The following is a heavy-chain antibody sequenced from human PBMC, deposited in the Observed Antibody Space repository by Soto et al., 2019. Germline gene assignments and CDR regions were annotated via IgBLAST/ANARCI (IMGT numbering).Heavy chain of an antibody. CDR2: INQDGSER. CDR1: GLTFRNDW. Sequence: PGGSLRLSCAGSGLTFRNDWLSWVRRAPGKGLEWVANINQDGSERYYVDSVRGRFTISRDNVENSLYLQLNSLRPEDTAVYYCAVYGYGVSAAAYWGRGTLVTVSS. CDR3: AVYGYGVSAAAY. V-gene: IGHV3-7*03. J-gene: IGHJ4*02. D-gene: IGHD4-17*01.